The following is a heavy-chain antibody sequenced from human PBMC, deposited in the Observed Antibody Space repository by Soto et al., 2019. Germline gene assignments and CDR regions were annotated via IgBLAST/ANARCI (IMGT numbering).Heavy chain of an antibody. CDR3: SRGKLSTTVLSRVVPGTFDI. CDR1: GFTFGDYA. CDR2: IRSKAYGGTS. J-gene: IGHJ3*02. Sequence: GGSLRLSCTASGFTFGDYAMNWFRQAPGKGLEWVGFIRSKAYGGTSEYAASVRGRLTISRDDSKDIAYLQMNSLKAEDTAVYYCSRGKLSTTVLSRVVPGTFDIWGQGTMVTVSS. D-gene: IGHD4-17*01. V-gene: IGHV3-49*03.